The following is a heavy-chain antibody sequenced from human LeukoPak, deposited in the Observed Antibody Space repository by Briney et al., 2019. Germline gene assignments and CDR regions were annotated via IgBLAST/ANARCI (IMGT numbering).Heavy chain of an antibody. CDR3: ARTVAAAGNIVFYFQH. V-gene: IGHV4-4*07. J-gene: IGHJ1*01. Sequence: SETPSLTCTVSGGSISSYYWSWIRQPAGKGLEWIGRIYTSGSTNYNPSLKSRVTMSVDTSKNQFSLKLSSVTAADTAVYYCARTVAAAGNIVFYFQHWGQGTLVTVSS. D-gene: IGHD6-13*01. CDR2: IYTSGST. CDR1: GGSISSYY.